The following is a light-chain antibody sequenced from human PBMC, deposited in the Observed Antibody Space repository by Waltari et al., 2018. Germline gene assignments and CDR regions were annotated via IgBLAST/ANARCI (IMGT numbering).Light chain of an antibody. CDR1: QGISSF. J-gene: IGKJ4*01. CDR3: QQTNSYQLT. V-gene: IGKV1-9*01. CDR2: GAS. Sequence: DIQLTQSPSFLSASVGGRVTITCRASQGISSFLAWYQQNPGKAPKLLIYGASTLQSGVSGRFSGGGSGTEFTLTIISLQPEDFATYYCQQTNSYQLTFGGGTKVEI.